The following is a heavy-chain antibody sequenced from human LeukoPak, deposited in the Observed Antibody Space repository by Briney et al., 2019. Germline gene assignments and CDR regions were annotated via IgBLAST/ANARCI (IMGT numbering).Heavy chain of an antibody. CDR2: INTDGSST. J-gene: IGHJ5*02. D-gene: IGHD6-13*01. CDR3: ARESGIAAALDL. CDR1: GFTLSSYW. Sequence: PGGSLRLSCAASGFTLSSYWMHWVRQAPGKGLVWVSRINTDGSSTSYADSVKSRFTISRDNAKNTLYLQMNSLRAEDTAVYYCARESGIAAALDLWGQGTLVTVSS. V-gene: IGHV3-74*01.